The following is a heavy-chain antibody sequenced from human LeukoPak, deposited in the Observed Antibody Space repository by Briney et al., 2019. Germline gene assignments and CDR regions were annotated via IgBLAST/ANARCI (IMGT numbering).Heavy chain of an antibody. CDR1: GGSISSSSYY. Sequence: SETLSLTCTVSGGSISSSSYYWGWIRQPPGKGLEWIGSIYYSGSTYYNPSLKSRVTISVDTSKNQFSLKLSSVTAADTAVYYCARLTEGVVHFDYWGQGTLVTVSS. D-gene: IGHD3-3*01. V-gene: IGHV4-39*01. CDR3: ARLTEGVVHFDY. J-gene: IGHJ4*02. CDR2: IYYSGST.